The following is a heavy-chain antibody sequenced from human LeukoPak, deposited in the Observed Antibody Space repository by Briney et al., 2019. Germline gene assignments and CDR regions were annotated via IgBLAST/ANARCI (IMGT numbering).Heavy chain of an antibody. D-gene: IGHD2-21*02. CDR2: IYYSGST. CDR1: GGSISSGGYY. J-gene: IGHJ6*02. CDR3: ARDIRVYCGGDCHPTNYYYYGMDV. Sequence: SQTLSLTCTVSGGSISSGGYYWSWIRQHPGKGLEWIGYIYYSGSTYYNPSLKSRVTISVDTSKNQFSLKLSSVTAADTAVYYCARDIRVYCGGDCHPTNYYYYGMDVWGQGTTVTVSS. V-gene: IGHV4-31*03.